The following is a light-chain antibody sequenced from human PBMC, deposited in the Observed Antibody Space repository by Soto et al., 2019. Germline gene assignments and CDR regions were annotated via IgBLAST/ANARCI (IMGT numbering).Light chain of an antibody. Sequence: DIQMSQSPSSLSSSVGDIFTITFRAAESISRHLNWYQQKPGRAPDLLIYAASTLQNGVPSRFTGSGSGTEFTLTITGLQLEDFATYYCQQDYSTLATFGQGTRLEIK. J-gene: IGKJ5*01. V-gene: IGKV1-39*01. CDR2: AAS. CDR3: QQDYSTLAT. CDR1: ESISRH.